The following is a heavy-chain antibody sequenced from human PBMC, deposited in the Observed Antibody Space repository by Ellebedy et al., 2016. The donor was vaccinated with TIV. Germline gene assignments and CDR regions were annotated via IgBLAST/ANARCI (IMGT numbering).Heavy chain of an antibody. J-gene: IGHJ6*02. V-gene: IGHV3-30-3*01. CDR1: GFIVSSYY. CDR3: ASLQSYCISCESDV. CDR2: ISYDGSNT. D-gene: IGHD2-2*01. Sequence: GGSLRLSCAASGFIVSSYYIIWVRQAPGKGLEWVAVISYDGSNTYYADSMKGRFTISRDNSKNTLYLQMNSLRAEDTAVYYCASLQSYCISCESDVWGQGTTVTVSS.